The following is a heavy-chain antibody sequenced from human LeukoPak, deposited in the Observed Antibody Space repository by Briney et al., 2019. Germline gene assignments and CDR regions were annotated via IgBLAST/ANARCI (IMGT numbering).Heavy chain of an antibody. CDR3: ARGGAVTTGMGMDV. Sequence: SETLSLTCAVYGGSFSGYYWSWIRQPPGKGLEWIGVINHSGSTNYNPSLKSRVTISVDTSKNQFSLKLSSVTAADTAVYYCARGGAVTTGMGMDVWSQGTTVTVSS. CDR1: GGSFSGYY. D-gene: IGHD4-11*01. J-gene: IGHJ6*02. CDR2: INHSGST. V-gene: IGHV4-34*01.